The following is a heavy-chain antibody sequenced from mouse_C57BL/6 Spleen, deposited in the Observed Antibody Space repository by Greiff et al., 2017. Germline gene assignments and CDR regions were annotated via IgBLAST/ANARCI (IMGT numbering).Heavy chain of an antibody. CDR2: IYPGGGYT. CDR1: GYTFTNYW. V-gene: IGHV1-63*01. J-gene: IGHJ4*01. Sequence: VQLQQSGAELVRPGTSVKMSCKASGYTFTNYWIGWAKQRPGHGLEWIGDIYPGGGYTNYNEKFKGKATLTADKSSSTAYMQFSSLTSEDSAIYYCARGYAFYAMDYWGQGTSVTVSS. CDR3: ARGYAFYAMDY. D-gene: IGHD2-10*02.